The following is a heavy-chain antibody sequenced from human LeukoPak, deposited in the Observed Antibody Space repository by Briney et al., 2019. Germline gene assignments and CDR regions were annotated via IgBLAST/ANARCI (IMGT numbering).Heavy chain of an antibody. J-gene: IGHJ3*02. CDR3: ARAENYYDSSGYRLSNAFDI. CDR1: GGSISSGNYY. V-gene: IGHV4-61*02. Sequence: SETLSLTCTVSGGSISSGNYYWSWIRQPAGKGLEWIGRIYASGSTNYNPSLKSRVTISIDTSKNQFSLRLTSVTAADTAVYYCARAENYYDSSGYRLSNAFDIWGQGTMVTVSS. D-gene: IGHD3-22*01. CDR2: IYASGST.